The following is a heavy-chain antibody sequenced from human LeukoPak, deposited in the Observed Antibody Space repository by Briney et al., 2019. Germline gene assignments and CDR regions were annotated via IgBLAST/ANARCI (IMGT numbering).Heavy chain of an antibody. D-gene: IGHD3-9*01. V-gene: IGHV1-69*01. CDR2: IIPIFGTA. CDR1: GGTFSSYA. J-gene: IGHJ4*02. CDR3: ARAPDFDWSHLYYFDY. Sequence: ASVKVPCKASGGTFSSYAISWVRQAPGQGLEWMGGIIPIFGTANYAQKFQGRVTITADESTSTAYMELSSLRSEDTAVYYCARAPDFDWSHLYYFDYWGQGTLVTVSS.